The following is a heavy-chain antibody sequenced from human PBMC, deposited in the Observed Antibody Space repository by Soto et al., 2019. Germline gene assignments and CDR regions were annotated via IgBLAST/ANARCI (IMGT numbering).Heavy chain of an antibody. Sequence: GGSLRLSCEASGFTFRSHNMIWVRQAPGKGLEWVSFISSSSSYIYYGDSVRGRFTISRDNAKSSLYLQMNSLRVEDTAVYYCARDPRYTGSLRFQTDYYGMDVWGLGTTVTSP. D-gene: IGHD1-26*01. J-gene: IGHJ6*02. CDR1: GFTFRSHN. V-gene: IGHV3-21*06. CDR3: ARDPRYTGSLRFQTDYYGMDV. CDR2: ISSSSSYI.